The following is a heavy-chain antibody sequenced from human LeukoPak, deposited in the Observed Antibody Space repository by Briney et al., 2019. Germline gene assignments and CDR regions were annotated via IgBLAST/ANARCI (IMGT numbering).Heavy chain of an antibody. Sequence: SETLSLTCTVSGGSISSGSYYWSWIRQPAGKGLEWIGRIYTSGSTNYNPSLKSQVTISVDTSKNQFSLKLSSVTAADTAVYYCAGLNYYGSGSYYSYWGQGTLVTVSS. J-gene: IGHJ4*02. D-gene: IGHD3-10*01. CDR1: GGSISSGSYY. V-gene: IGHV4-61*02. CDR3: AGLNYYGSGSYYSY. CDR2: IYTSGST.